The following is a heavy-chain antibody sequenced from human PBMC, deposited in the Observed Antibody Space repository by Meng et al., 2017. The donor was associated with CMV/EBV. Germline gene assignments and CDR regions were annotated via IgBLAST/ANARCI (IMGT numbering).Heavy chain of an antibody. J-gene: IGHJ4*02. V-gene: IGHV1-69*05. CDR2: MIPIYGTA. Sequence: SVKVSCKASGGNISSPAISWVRQAPGQGLEWVGGMIPIYGTAKYAKKVKGRVTITTDESTNTAHMELSSLRSEDTAVYYCARASVGSSSNPDFDYWGQGTLVTVSS. CDR3: ARASVGSSSNPDFDY. D-gene: IGHD6-6*01. CDR1: GGNISSPA.